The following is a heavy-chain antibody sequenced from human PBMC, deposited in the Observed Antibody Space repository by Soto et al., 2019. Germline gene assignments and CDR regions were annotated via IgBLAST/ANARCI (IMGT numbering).Heavy chain of an antibody. CDR1: GFTFSSYW. CDR2: IKQDGSEK. V-gene: IGHV3-7*01. CDR3: ARDHRYYDFWSGGNYYYYGMDV. J-gene: IGHJ6*02. Sequence: PGGSLRLSCAASGFTFSSYWMSWVRQAPGKGLEWVANIKQDGSEKYYVDSVKGRFTISRDNAKNSLYLQMNSLRAEDTAVYYCARDHRYYDFWSGGNYYYYGMDVWGQGTTVTVSS. D-gene: IGHD3-3*01.